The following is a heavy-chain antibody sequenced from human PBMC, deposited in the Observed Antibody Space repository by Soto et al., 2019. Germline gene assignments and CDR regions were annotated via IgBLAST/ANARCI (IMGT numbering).Heavy chain of an antibody. D-gene: IGHD3-10*01. J-gene: IGHJ4*02. CDR2: ISGSGGST. CDR1: GFTFSSYA. V-gene: IGHV3-23*01. CDR3: AKDLEYYGSGERGYFDY. Sequence: GGSLRLSCAASGFTFSSYAMSWVRQAPGKGLEWVSAISGSGGSTYYADSVKGRFTISRDNSKNTLYLQMNSLRAEDTAVYYCAKDLEYYGSGERGYFDYWGQGTLVTVSS.